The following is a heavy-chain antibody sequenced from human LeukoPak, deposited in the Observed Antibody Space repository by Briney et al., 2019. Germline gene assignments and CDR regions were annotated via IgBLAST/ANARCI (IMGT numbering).Heavy chain of an antibody. D-gene: IGHD6-13*01. CDR2: ISGSGGST. V-gene: IGHV3-23*01. Sequence: PGGSLRLSCAASGFTFSSYAMSWVRQAPGKGLEWVSAISGSGGSTYYADSVKGRLTISRDNSKNTLYLQMNSLRAEDTAVYYCAKDWFPGYSSSWYDYWGQGTLVTVSS. CDR1: GFTFSSYA. J-gene: IGHJ4*02. CDR3: AKDWFPGYSSSWYDY.